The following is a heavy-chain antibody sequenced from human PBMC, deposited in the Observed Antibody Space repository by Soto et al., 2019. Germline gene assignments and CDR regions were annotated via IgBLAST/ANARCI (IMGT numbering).Heavy chain of an antibody. CDR1: GFPFSDHY. Sequence: GGSLRLSCAASGFPFSDHYMTWIRQPPGKGLEWVSYISSGSTYAYFADSVKGRFTISRDNANNTMYPQMNSLRAEDTAVYFCAKTTDGWFSAFEIWGQGTVVTVSS. J-gene: IGHJ3*02. CDR3: AKTTDGWFSAFEI. CDR2: ISSGSTYA. D-gene: IGHD6-19*01. V-gene: IGHV3-11*03.